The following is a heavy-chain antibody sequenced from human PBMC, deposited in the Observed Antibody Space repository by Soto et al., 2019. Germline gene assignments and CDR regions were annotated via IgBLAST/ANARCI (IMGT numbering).Heavy chain of an antibody. D-gene: IGHD3-3*01. J-gene: IGHJ6*02. CDR1: GYTFTRSG. CDR2: INPDNGNT. CDR3: ARDQGITTFGVYSMYYYGMDV. Sequence: QVQLVQSGAEVKKPGASVKVSCKASGYTFTRSGISWVRQAPGQGLEWLGWINPDNGNTNYAQHLQGRVSLTTDISTSTAYMDLRSLRSDDTAVYYCARDQGITTFGVYSMYYYGMDVWGQGTTVTVSS. V-gene: IGHV1-18*01.